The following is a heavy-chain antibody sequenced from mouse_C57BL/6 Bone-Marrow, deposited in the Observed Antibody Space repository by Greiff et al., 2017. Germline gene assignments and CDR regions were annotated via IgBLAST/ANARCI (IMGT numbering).Heavy chain of an antibody. V-gene: IGHV5-16*01. CDR3: ARERRQKSAMDY. CDR2: INYDGSST. Sequence: EVQLVESEGGLVQPGSSMKLSCTASGFTFSDYYMAWVRQVPEKGLEWVANINYDGSSTYYLDSLKSRFIISRDNAKNILYLRMSSLKSEDTAKYYCARERRQKSAMDYWGQGTSVTVSS. J-gene: IGHJ4*01. D-gene: IGHD2-12*01. CDR1: GFTFSDYY.